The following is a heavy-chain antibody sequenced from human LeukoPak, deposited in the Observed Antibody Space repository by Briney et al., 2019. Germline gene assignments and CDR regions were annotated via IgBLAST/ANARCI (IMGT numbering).Heavy chain of an antibody. CDR1: GYTFTGYD. J-gene: IGHJ3*02. D-gene: IGHD6-19*01. Sequence: ASVKVSCKASGYTFTGYDFNWVRQATGQGLEWMGWMNPNSGDTGYAQQFQGRVTMTRTTSISTAYMELTNLRSEDTAVYYCAVGDARAVANAFDIWGQGTKVTVSS. CDR2: MNPNSGDT. CDR3: AVGDARAVANAFDI. V-gene: IGHV1-8*01.